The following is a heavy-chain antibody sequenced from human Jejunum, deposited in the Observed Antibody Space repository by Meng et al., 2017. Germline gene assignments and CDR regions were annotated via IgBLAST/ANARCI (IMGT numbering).Heavy chain of an antibody. CDR3: ARGSAYNKAGIDP. Sequence: SETLSLTCAVSGYSISSGYYWGWIRQPPGKGLEWIGSIYHSGITYYNPSLKSRVSLSVDTSKNKFSLKVTSVTAADTAVYFCARGSAYNKAGIDPWGQGTLVTVSS. J-gene: IGHJ5*02. D-gene: IGHD5-24*01. CDR1: GYSISSGYY. V-gene: IGHV4-38-2*01. CDR2: IYHSGIT.